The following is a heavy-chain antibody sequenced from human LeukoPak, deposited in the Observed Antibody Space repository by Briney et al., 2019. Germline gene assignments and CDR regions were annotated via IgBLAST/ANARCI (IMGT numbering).Heavy chain of an antibody. CDR2: IYTSGST. CDR3: ARDSSGGYDSSGYYVY. J-gene: IGHJ4*02. D-gene: IGHD3-22*01. CDR1: GGSISSGSYY. V-gene: IGHV4-61*02. Sequence: SQTLSLTCTVSGGSISSGSYYWSWIRQPAGKGLEWIGRIYTSGSTNYNPSLKSRVTISVDTSKNQFSLKLSFVTAADTAVYYCARDSSGGYDSSGYYVYWGQGTLVTVSS.